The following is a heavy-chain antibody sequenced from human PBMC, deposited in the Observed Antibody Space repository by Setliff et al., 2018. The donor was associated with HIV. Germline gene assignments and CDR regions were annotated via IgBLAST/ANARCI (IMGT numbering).Heavy chain of an antibody. V-gene: IGHV4-39*01. Sequence: SETLSLTCTVSGGSISGSNYYWGWIRQPPGKGLEWVGSIYYSGSTYYSPSLKSRVTISVDTSKNQFSLTLTSVTAADTAVYYCARQQHSSDLKIWNYWGQGTLVTVSA. CDR3: ARQQHSSDLKIWNY. CDR1: GGSISGSNYY. J-gene: IGHJ4*02. D-gene: IGHD6-19*01. CDR2: IYYSGST.